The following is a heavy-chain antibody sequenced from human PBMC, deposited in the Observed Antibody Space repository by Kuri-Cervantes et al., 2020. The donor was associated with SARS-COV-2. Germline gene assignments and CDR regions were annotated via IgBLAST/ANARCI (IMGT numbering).Heavy chain of an antibody. D-gene: IGHD2-8*01. Sequence: ESLKISCAVYGGSFSGYYWSWIRQPPGKGLEWIGEINHSGSTNYNPSLKSRVTISVDTSKNQFSLKLSSMTAADTAVYYCARVPRFCTNGVCYAFDIWGQGTMVTVSS. V-gene: IGHV4-34*01. CDR1: GGSFSGYY. CDR3: ARVPRFCTNGVCYAFDI. CDR2: INHSGST. J-gene: IGHJ3*02.